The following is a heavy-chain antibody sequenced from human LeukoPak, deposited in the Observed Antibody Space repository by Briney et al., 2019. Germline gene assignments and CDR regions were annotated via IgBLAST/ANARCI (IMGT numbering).Heavy chain of an antibody. J-gene: IGHJ4*02. V-gene: IGHV1-2*02. CDR3: ARPESGYDIEYYFDY. Sequence: ASVKVSCKASGYTFTGYYMHWVRQAPGQGLEWMGWINPNSGGTNYAQKFQGRVTMSRDTSISTAYMELSRLRSDDTAVYYCARPESGYDIEYYFDYWGQGTLVTVSS. CDR2: INPNSGGT. CDR1: GYTFTGYY. D-gene: IGHD5-12*01.